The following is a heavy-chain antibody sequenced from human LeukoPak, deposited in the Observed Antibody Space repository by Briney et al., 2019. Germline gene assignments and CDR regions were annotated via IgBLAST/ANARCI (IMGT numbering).Heavy chain of an antibody. CDR1: GGTFSSYA. D-gene: IGHD2-15*01. Sequence: LVKVSCKASGGTFSSYAISWVRQAPGQGLEWMGGIIPIFGTANYAQKFQGRVTITADESTSTAYMELSSLRSEDTAVYYCARALPSYCSGGSCYFDYRGQGTLVTVSS. V-gene: IGHV1-69*13. J-gene: IGHJ4*02. CDR3: ARALPSYCSGGSCYFDY. CDR2: IIPIFGTA.